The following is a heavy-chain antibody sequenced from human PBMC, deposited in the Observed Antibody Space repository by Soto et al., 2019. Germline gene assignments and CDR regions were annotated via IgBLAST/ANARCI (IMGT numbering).Heavy chain of an antibody. CDR2: IYWDDDK. CDR1: GFSLSTSGVG. CDR3: ALRPYYYDSSGYYTGGFDY. Sequence: QITLKESGPTLVKPTQTLTLTCTFSGFSLSTSGVGVGWIRQPPGKALEWLALIYWDDDKRYSPSLKSRLTITKDTSKNQVVLTMTNMDPVDTATYYCALRPYYYDSSGYYTGGFDYWGQGTLVTVSS. J-gene: IGHJ4*02. D-gene: IGHD3-22*01. V-gene: IGHV2-5*02.